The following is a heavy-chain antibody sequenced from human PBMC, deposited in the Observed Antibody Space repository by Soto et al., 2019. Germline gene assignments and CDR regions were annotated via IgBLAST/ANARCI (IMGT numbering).Heavy chain of an antibody. CDR1: GFTFSSYG. Sequence: QVQLVESGGGVVQPGRSLRLSCAASGFTFSSYGMHWVRQAPGKGLEWVAVISYDGSNKYYADSVKGRFTISRDNSKNTLYLQMKSLRSEDTAVYYCAKDKLYEWLRLLPDYWGQGTLVTVSS. CDR3: AKDKLYEWLRLLPDY. V-gene: IGHV3-30*18. CDR2: ISYDGSNK. D-gene: IGHD5-12*01. J-gene: IGHJ4*02.